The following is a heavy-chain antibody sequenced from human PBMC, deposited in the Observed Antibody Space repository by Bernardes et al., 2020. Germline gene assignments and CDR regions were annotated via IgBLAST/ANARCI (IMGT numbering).Heavy chain of an antibody. CDR3: ARDWRGVGAAGTLDY. D-gene: IGHD6-13*01. Sequence: GSLRLSCAASGFSFSIYAFHWVRQAPGKGLEWVAVISYDGSNEYSADSVKGRFSVSRDNSKNTVYLQMNSLRPDDTAVYYCARDWRGVGAAGTLDYWGQGTLVTVSS. V-gene: IGHV3-30*01. J-gene: IGHJ4*02. CDR1: GFSFSIYA. CDR2: ISYDGSNE.